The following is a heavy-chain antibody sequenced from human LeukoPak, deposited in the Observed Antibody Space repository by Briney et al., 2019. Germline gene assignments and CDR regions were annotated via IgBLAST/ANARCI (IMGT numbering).Heavy chain of an antibody. CDR3: ARDSRDGYNLAYFDY. Sequence: ASVKVSCKVSGYTLTELSMHWVRQAPGKGLEWMGGFDPEDGETIYAQKFQGRVTMTEGTSTDTAYMELSSLRSEDTAVYYCARDSRDGYNLAYFDYWGQGTLVTVSS. CDR2: FDPEDGET. J-gene: IGHJ4*02. D-gene: IGHD5-24*01. CDR1: GYTLTELS. V-gene: IGHV1-24*01.